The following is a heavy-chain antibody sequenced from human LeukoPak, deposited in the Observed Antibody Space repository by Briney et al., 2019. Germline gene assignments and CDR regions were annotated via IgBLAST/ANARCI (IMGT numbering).Heavy chain of an antibody. J-gene: IGHJ4*02. CDR2: IFRSWTT. V-gene: IGHV4-38-2*02. CDR1: GYSISSGYY. CDR3: VRGRGGLGIYQFEF. Sequence: SETLSLTCTVSGYSISSGYYWGWVRQPPGKGLQWIGSIFRSWTTYYSPTLRRRLGMSLDTSKNQFSLKLTSVTATDTAVYYCVRGRGGLGIYQFEFWGQGALVIVPS. D-gene: IGHD3/OR15-3a*01.